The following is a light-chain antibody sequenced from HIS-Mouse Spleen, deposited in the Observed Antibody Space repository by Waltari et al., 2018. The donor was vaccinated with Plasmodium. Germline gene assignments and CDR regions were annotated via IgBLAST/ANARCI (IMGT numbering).Light chain of an antibody. J-gene: IGLJ2*01. V-gene: IGLV1-44*01. CDR1: ISRTASNP. CDR3: AAWDDSLNGVV. Sequence: QSVLTQPPSASGTPAPRVTISCSGSISRTASNPVTWYQQPPGTAPKLLIYSNNQRPSGVPDRFSGSKSGTSASRAISGLQSEDEADYYCAAWDDSLNGVVFAGGTKLTVL. CDR2: SNN.